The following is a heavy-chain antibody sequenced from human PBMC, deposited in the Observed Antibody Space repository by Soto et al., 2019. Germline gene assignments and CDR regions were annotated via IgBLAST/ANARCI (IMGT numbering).Heavy chain of an antibody. CDR3: ARGETGVDDALDI. D-gene: IGHD7-27*01. V-gene: IGHV1-2*04. Sequence: QVQLAQSGAEVKKPGASVKVSCKASGYIFSAYYLYWVRQAPGRGLEWVGWINPDSGGTNYAQKFLGWVTMTRYTSIRTAYMELNSLRSDDTAVYYCARGETGVDDALDIWGQGTMVTVSS. J-gene: IGHJ3*02. CDR2: INPDSGGT. CDR1: GYIFSAYY.